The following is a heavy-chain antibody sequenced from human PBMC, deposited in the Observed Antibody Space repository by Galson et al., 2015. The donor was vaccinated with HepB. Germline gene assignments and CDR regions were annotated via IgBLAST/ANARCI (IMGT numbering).Heavy chain of an antibody. V-gene: IGHV3-21*01. J-gene: IGHJ4*02. CDR3: VRDADCTNGVCNDY. CDR2: INYRGSSM. Sequence: SLGLSCAASGFPFSSYSMSWVRQAPGKGPEWVSFINYRGSSMYYANSVKGRFTISRDNDKESVYLQMNNLRVEDTALYYCVRDADCTNGVCNDYWGQGTLVTVSS. CDR1: GFPFSSYS. D-gene: IGHD2-8*01.